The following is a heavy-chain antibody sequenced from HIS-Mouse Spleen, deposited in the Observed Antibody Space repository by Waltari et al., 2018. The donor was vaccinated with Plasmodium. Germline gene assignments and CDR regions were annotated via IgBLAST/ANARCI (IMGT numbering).Heavy chain of an antibody. J-gene: IGHJ3*02. Sequence: EVQLVESGGGLVQPGGSLRLSCAASGFTSSSLWMHWVRQAPGKGLVWGSRINSDVSSTSYADSVKGRFTISRDNAKNTLYLQMNSLRAEDTAVYYCARTIAVVGTGDALDIWGQGTMVTVSS. CDR3: ARTIAVVGTGDALDI. V-gene: IGHV3-74*01. CDR1: GFTSSSLW. CDR2: INSDVSST. D-gene: IGHD6-13*01.